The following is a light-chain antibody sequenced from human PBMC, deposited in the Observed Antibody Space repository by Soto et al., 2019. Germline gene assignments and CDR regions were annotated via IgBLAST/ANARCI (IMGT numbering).Light chain of an antibody. J-gene: IGKJ4*01. Sequence: DIQMTQSPSAMSATVGDRVTITFRVSQAISHYLAWFHQRPGKVPKRLIYGASTLESGVPSRFSGSGSRTEFTLTISSLQHEDFGTYYCLQHNTYPLSFGGGTNVDIK. CDR2: GAS. CDR1: QAISHY. CDR3: LQHNTYPLS. V-gene: IGKV1-17*03.